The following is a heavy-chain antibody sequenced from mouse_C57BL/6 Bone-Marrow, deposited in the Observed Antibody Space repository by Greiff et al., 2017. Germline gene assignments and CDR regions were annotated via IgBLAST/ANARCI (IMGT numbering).Heavy chain of an antibody. J-gene: IGHJ2*01. CDR3: ARWPCYDYGYFDY. CDR2: INPNNGGT. V-gene: IGHV1-26*01. D-gene: IGHD2-4*01. Sequence: EVQLQQSGPELVKPGASVKISCKASGYTFTDYYMNWVKQSHGKSLEWIGDINPNNGGTSYNQKFKGKATLTVDKSSSTAYMELRSLTSEDSAVYYCARWPCYDYGYFDYWGQGTTLTVSS. CDR1: GYTFTDYY.